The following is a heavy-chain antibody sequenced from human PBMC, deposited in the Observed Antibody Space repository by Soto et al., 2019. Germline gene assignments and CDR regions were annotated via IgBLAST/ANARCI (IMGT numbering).Heavy chain of an antibody. J-gene: IGHJ3*02. CDR1: GYTFTSYG. V-gene: IGHV1-18*01. CDR3: AWLYCSGGICSGAFYI. Sequence: QVRLVQSGAEVKKPGASVKVSCKASGYTFTSYGISWVRQAPGQGLEWMGWISAYNGNTNYAQKLQGRVTMTTDTDPSTEYEELRSLRCDDTAVYYCAWLYCSGGICSGAFYIWGQGTMVTVSS. CDR2: ISAYNGNT. D-gene: IGHD2-15*01.